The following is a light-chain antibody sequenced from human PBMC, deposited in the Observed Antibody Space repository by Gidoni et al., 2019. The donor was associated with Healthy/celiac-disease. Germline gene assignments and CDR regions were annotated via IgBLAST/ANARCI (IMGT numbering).Light chain of an antibody. CDR2: DAS. J-gene: IGKJ4*01. CDR1: QDISNY. Sequence: DIQMTQSPSSLSASVGDRVTITCQASQDISNYLNWYQQKPGKAPKLLIYDASNLETGVPSRCSGSGSETNFTFTIRSLQHEDIETYYCQKYDNPPLTFGGGTRVEIK. V-gene: IGKV1-33*01. CDR3: QKYDNPPLT.